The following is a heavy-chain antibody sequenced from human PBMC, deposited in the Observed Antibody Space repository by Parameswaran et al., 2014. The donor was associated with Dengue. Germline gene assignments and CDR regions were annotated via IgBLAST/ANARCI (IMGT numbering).Heavy chain of an antibody. D-gene: IGHD4-17*01. J-gene: IGHJ5*02. Sequence: VRQAPGKGLEWVSYISSSGSTIYYADSVKGRFTISRDNAKNSLYLQMNSLRAEDTAVYYCARDIFMSDGGDYVYNWFDPWGQGTLVTVSS. CDR3: ARDIFMSDGGDYVYNWFDP. CDR2: ISSSGSTI. V-gene: IGHV3-48*03.